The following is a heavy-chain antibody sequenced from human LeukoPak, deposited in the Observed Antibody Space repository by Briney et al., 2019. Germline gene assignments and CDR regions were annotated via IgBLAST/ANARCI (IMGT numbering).Heavy chain of an antibody. J-gene: IGHJ2*01. V-gene: IGHV4-4*02. D-gene: IGHD3-22*01. CDR3: ATQYLRYDSSGYYGSDWYFDL. Sequence: PSGTLSLTCAVSGGSISSSNWWSWVRQPPGKGLEWIGSIYYSGSTYYNPSLKSRVTISVDTSKNQFSLKLSSVTAADTAVYYCATQYLRYDSSGYYGSDWYFDLWGRGTLVTVSS. CDR2: IYYSGST. CDR1: GGSISSSNW.